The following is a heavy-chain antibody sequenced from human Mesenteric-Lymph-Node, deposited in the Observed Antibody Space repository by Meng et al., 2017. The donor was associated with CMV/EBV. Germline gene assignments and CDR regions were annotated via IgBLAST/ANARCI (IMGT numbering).Heavy chain of an antibody. CDR3: ARHSYGSTHLWLTRWFDY. D-gene: IGHD5-18*01. CDR1: GYTFTGYY. CDR2: INPNSDGT. Sequence: ASVKVSCKASGYTFTGYYMHWVRQAPGQGLEWMGWINPNSDGTNYAQKFQGRVTMTRDTSISTAYMELSSLRSDDTAVYYCARHSYGSTHLWLTRWFDYWGQGTLVTVPQ. J-gene: IGHJ4*02. V-gene: IGHV1-2*02.